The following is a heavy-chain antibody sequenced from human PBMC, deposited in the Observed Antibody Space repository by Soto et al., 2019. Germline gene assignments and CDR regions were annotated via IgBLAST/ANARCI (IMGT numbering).Heavy chain of an antibody. CDR1: GFAFRSYW. CDR3: AFLDSAMVQTAGY. Sequence: EVQLVESGGNLVQPGGSLRLSCAASGFAFRSYWISWVRQAPRKGLEWLANIKQDGSEQYYVDSVRGRFTISRDNAKNSMYLQMNSLRVEDTGVYYCAFLDSAMVQTAGYWGQGTLVTVSS. V-gene: IGHV3-7*01. J-gene: IGHJ4*02. D-gene: IGHD5-18*01. CDR2: IKQDGSEQ.